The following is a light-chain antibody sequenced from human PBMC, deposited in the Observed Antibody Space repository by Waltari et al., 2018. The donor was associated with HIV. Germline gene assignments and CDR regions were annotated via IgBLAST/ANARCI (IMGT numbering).Light chain of an antibody. CDR2: GNG. J-gene: IGLJ2*01. Sequence: QSVLTQPPSVSGAPGQKVTVPCTGSSPNIGAGYDVHWSQQFPGTAPKLLLHGNGNRPEGVPWQVAGSKGDASASHAVTGLQAEDGADYCCRSVDKSLRGTVVCGGGTEVSVL. CDR1: SPNIGAGYD. CDR3: RSVDKSLRGTVV. V-gene: IGLV1-40*01.